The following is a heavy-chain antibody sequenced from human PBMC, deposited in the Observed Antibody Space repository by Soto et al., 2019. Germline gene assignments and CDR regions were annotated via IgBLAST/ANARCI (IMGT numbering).Heavy chain of an antibody. CDR1: VFTFIEYE. Sequence: QPGWSLRLSCASSVFTFIEYEMDWVRQAPGKGLEWVSSISSGGGAIYFADSVKGRFTISRDNARNSLYLLMDSLRAEDTALYYCARDLKVAATPDHWGQGTLVTVSS. V-gene: IGHV3-48*03. D-gene: IGHD2-15*01. CDR2: ISSGGGAI. CDR3: ARDLKVAATPDH. J-gene: IGHJ4*02.